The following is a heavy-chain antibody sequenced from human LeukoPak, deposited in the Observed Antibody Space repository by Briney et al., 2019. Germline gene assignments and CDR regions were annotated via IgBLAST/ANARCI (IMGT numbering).Heavy chain of an antibody. CDR2: INHSGST. Sequence: SETLSLTCAVYGGSFSGYYWSWIRQPPGKGLEWIGEINHSGSTDYNPSLKSRVTISVDTSKNQFSLKLSSVTAADTAVYYCARAVLRFLEWPHKPFGFNWFDPWGQGTLVTVSS. V-gene: IGHV4-34*01. J-gene: IGHJ5*02. CDR3: ARAVLRFLEWPHKPFGFNWFDP. D-gene: IGHD3-3*01. CDR1: GGSFSGYY.